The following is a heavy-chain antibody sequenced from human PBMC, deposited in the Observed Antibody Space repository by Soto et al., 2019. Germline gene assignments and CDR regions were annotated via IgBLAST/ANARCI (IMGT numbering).Heavy chain of an antibody. CDR2: INHSGST. CDR1: GGSFSGYY. Sequence: SETLSLTCAVYGGSFSGYYWSWIRQPPGKGLEWIGEINHSGSTNYNPSIKSRVTISVDTSKNQFSLKLSSVTAADTAVYYCARGFTMVRGVIRTGYYYYMDVWGKGTTVTVSS. CDR3: ARGFTMVRGVIRTGYYYYMDV. V-gene: IGHV4-34*01. D-gene: IGHD3-10*01. J-gene: IGHJ6*03.